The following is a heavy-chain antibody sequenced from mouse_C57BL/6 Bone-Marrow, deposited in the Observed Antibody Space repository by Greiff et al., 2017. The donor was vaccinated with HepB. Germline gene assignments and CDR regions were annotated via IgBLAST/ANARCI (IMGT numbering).Heavy chain of an antibody. CDR1: GFSLTSYG. CDR3: ARNDYYGSSYDVLFDY. J-gene: IGHJ2*01. D-gene: IGHD1-1*01. CDR2: IWSGGST. Sequence: QVQLQQSGPGLVQPSQSLSITCTVSGFSLTSYGVHWVRQSPGKGLEWLGVIWSGGSTNYNAAFISRLSISKDNSKGQVFFKMNSLQADDTAIYYCARNDYYGSSYDVLFDYWGQGTTLTVSS. V-gene: IGHV2-2*01.